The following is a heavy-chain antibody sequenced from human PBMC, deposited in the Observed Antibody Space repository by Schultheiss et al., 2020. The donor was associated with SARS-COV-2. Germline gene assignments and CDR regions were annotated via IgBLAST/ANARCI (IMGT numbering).Heavy chain of an antibody. CDR3: ARGRQYQLLTAFDI. Sequence: SETLSLTCTVSGGSISSYYWSWIRQPPGKGLEWIGYIYYSGSTNYNPSLKSRVTISVDTSKNQFSLKLSSVTAADTAVYYCARGRQYQLLTAFDIWGQGTMVTVSS. CDR2: IYYSGST. D-gene: IGHD2-2*01. V-gene: IGHV4-59*12. CDR1: GGSISSYY. J-gene: IGHJ3*02.